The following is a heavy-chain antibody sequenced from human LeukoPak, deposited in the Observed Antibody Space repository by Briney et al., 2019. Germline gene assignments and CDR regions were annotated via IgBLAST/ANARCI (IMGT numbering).Heavy chain of an antibody. Sequence: TGGSLRLSCAASGFTFSSYWMNWVRQAPGKGLEWVANIKPDGSENYYVDSVRGRFTMSRDNTKNSLYLQVNNLRAEDTAMYYCARSLVGTADLFDYWGQGTLVAVSS. D-gene: IGHD1-26*01. V-gene: IGHV3-7*01. CDR3: ARSLVGTADLFDY. CDR2: IKPDGSEN. J-gene: IGHJ4*02. CDR1: GFTFSSYW.